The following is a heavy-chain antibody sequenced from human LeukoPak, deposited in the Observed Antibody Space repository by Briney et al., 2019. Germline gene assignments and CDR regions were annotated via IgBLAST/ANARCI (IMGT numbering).Heavy chain of an antibody. CDR3: ARDRGIVGATSAIRFDY. CDR1: GGSISSYY. Sequence: NPSETLSLTCTVSGGSISSYYWSWIRQPPGKGLEWIGYIYYSGSTNYNPSLKSRVTISVDTSKNQFSLKLSSVTAADTAVYYCARDRGIVGATSAIRFDYWGQGALVTVSS. D-gene: IGHD1-26*01. CDR2: IYYSGST. V-gene: IGHV4-59*01. J-gene: IGHJ4*02.